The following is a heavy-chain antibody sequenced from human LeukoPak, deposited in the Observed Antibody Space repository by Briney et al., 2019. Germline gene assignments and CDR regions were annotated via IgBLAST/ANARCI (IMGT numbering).Heavy chain of an antibody. CDR3: ATFGVIVRNNYLDY. CDR1: GFIFRSYA. D-gene: IGHD3-3*01. CDR2: ITANGDTT. V-gene: IGHV3-23*01. J-gene: IGHJ4*02. Sequence: PGGSLRLSGVGSGFIFRSYAVTWVRQAPGKGLDWVSSITANGDTTYYADSVKGRFTISRDNSKNTLYLQMSSLRAEDTAVYYCATFGVIVRNNYLDYWGQGALVAVSS.